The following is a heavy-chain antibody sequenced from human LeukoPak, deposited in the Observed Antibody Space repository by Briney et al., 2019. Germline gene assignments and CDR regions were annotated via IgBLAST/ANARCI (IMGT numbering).Heavy chain of an antibody. CDR3: AITNGGTSGFYGMDV. D-gene: IGHD4-23*01. CDR2: IYYSGST. V-gene: IGHV4-59*08. Sequence: PSETLSLTCTVSGGSISSYYWSWIRQPPGKGLEWIGYIYYSGSTNYNPSLKSRVTISVDTSKNQFSLKLSSVTAADTAVYYCAITNGGTSGFYGMDVWGQGTTVTVSS. J-gene: IGHJ6*02. CDR1: GGSISSYY.